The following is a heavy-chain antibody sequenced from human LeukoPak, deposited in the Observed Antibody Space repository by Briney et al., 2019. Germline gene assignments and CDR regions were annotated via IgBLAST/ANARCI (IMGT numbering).Heavy chain of an antibody. CDR1: GFTFSSYG. J-gene: IGHJ3*02. CDR2: IRYDGSNK. D-gene: IGHD3-22*01. CDR3: AKGFGYYDSSGYYLDAFDI. Sequence: GGSLRLSCAASGFTFSSYGMHWVRQAPGKGLEWVAFIRYDGSNKYYADSVKGRFTISRDNSKNTLYLQMNSLRAEDTAVYYCAKGFGYYDSSGYYLDAFDIWGQGTMVTVSS. V-gene: IGHV3-30*02.